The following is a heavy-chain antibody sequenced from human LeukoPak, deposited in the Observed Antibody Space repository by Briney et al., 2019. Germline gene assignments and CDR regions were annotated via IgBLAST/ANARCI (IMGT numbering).Heavy chain of an antibody. CDR1: GGSFSGYY. J-gene: IGHJ6*03. D-gene: IGHD3-22*01. CDR2: MNPSGST. V-gene: IGHV4-34*01. CDR3: ARGRQDVTMIVVVMTAVSYYLDV. Sequence: SETLSLTCAVYGGSFSGYYWTWIRQTPEKGLEWIGEMNPSGSTNYNPALKSRVTISVDTSKNQFSLELSFVTAADTAVYYCARGRQDVTMIVVVMTAVSYYLDVWGKGTTVTVS.